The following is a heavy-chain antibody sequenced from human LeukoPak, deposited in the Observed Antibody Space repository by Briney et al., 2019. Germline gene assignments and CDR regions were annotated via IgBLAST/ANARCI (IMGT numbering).Heavy chain of an antibody. CDR1: GYTFTSYG. J-gene: IGHJ5*02. V-gene: IGHV1-18*01. D-gene: IGHD3-10*01. CDR2: ISACNGNT. CDR3: ARDSHYYGSGSYYNKARYNWFDP. Sequence: GASVKVSCKASGYTFTSYGISWVRQAPGQGLEWMGWISACNGNTNYAQKLQGRVTMTTDTSTSTAYMELRSLRSDDTAVYYCARDSHYYGSGSYYNKARYNWFDPWGQGTLVTVSS.